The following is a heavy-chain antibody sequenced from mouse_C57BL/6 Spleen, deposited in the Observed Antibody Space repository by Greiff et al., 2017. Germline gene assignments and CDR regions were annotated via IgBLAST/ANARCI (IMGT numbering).Heavy chain of an antibody. D-gene: IGHD2-1*01. CDR2: IWWDDDK. Sequence: QVTLKVSGPGILQPSQTLSLTCSFSGFSLSTFGMGVGWIRQPSGKGLEWLAHIWWDDDKYYNPALKSRLTISKDTSKNQVFLKIANVDTADTATYYCARIERDGNYVYWYFDVWGTGTTVTVSS. CDR1: GFSLSTFGMG. CDR3: ARIERDGNYVYWYFDV. J-gene: IGHJ1*03. V-gene: IGHV8-8*01.